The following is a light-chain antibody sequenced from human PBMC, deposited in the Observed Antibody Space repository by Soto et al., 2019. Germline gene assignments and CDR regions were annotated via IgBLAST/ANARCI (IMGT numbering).Light chain of an antibody. V-gene: IGKV3-11*01. CDR1: QSVSRNY. CDR3: QQRQYWPPIT. J-gene: IGKJ5*01. CDR2: GAS. Sequence: EIVLTHSSGTLFFSPGEIATLSCRALQSVSRNYLAWYQQKPGQAPRLLMYGASNRATGIPARFSGSGSGTDFTLTISSLEPEDFAIYYCQQRQYWPPITFGQGTRLEIK.